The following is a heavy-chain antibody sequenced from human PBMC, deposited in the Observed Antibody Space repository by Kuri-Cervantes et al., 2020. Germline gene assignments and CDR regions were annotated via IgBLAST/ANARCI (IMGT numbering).Heavy chain of an antibody. CDR3: AKLWLWFGETNDY. CDR2: ISSSSSYI. J-gene: IGHJ4*02. CDR1: GFTFSSYS. V-gene: IGHV3-21*01. Sequence: GGSLRLSCAASGFTFSSYSMNWVRQAPGKGLEWVSSISSSSSYIYYADSVKGRFTISRDNAKNSLYLQMNSLRAEDTAVYYCAKLWLWFGETNDYWGQGTLVTVSS. D-gene: IGHD3-10*01.